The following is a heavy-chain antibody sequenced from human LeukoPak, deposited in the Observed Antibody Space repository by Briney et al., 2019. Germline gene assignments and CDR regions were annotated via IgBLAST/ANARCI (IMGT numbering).Heavy chain of an antibody. Sequence: GRSLRLSCAASGFTFSSYGMHWVRQAPGKGLEWVAVISYDGSNKYYADSVKGRFTISRDNSKNTLYLQMNSLRAEDTAVYYCAKMRDYYDSSGFDYWGQGTLVTVSS. J-gene: IGHJ4*02. V-gene: IGHV3-30*18. CDR2: ISYDGSNK. D-gene: IGHD3-22*01. CDR1: GFTFSSYG. CDR3: AKMRDYYDSSGFDY.